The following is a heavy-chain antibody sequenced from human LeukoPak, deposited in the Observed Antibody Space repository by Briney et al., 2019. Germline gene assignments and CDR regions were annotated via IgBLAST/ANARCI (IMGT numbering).Heavy chain of an antibody. CDR2: IIPIFGSN. CDR1: GGTFSNYV. CDR3: ARVMRGGTSMVWDYYFYMDV. D-gene: IGHD3-10*01. V-gene: IGHV1-69*05. Sequence: SVKVSCKASGGTFSNYVIHWVRQVPGQGLEWMGGIIPIFGSNKYAQKVQGRVTITTDDSKRTAYLDLSGLRSEDTGVYFCARVMRGGTSMVWDYYFYMDVWGKGTTVIVSS. J-gene: IGHJ6*03.